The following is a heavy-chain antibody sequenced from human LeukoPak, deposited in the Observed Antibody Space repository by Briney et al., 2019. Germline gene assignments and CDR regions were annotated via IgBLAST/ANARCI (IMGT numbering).Heavy chain of an antibody. CDR1: GYTFTSFG. J-gene: IGHJ5*02. D-gene: IGHD3-10*01. V-gene: IGHV1-18*01. CDR2: ISAYNGNT. CDR3: ARGGVGSGNYYTDNWFDP. Sequence: ASVKVSCKASGYTFTSFGITWVRQAPGQGLEWMGWISAYNGNTNYAQKLQGRVTMTTDTSTSTAYMELRSLRSDDTAVYYCARGGVGSGNYYTDNWFDPWGQGTLVTVSS.